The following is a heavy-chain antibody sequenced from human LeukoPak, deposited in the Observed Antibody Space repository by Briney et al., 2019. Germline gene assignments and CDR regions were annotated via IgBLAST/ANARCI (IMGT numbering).Heavy chain of an antibody. Sequence: GGSLRLSCAASGFLFRTYSMNWVRQAPGKGLEWISFISSSSSSIYYADSVKGRFTISRDNAKNSLYLQMDSLRAEDTAVYYCAKDRYCSGGSCYSYDYWGQGTLVTVSS. J-gene: IGHJ4*02. CDR2: ISSSSSSI. CDR3: AKDRYCSGGSCYSYDY. V-gene: IGHV3-48*01. D-gene: IGHD2-15*01. CDR1: GFLFRTYS.